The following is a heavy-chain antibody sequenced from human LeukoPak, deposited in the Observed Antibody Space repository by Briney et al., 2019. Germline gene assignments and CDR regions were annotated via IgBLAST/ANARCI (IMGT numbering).Heavy chain of an antibody. J-gene: IGHJ4*02. Sequence: GASVKVSCKASGYTFSRYYMHWVRQAPGQGLEWMGIINPRGGSTSYAQRFQGRVTMTSDTSTNTVYMELSSLRSEDTAVYYCARAPEWLPLDYWGQGTLVTVSS. CDR3: ARAPEWLPLDY. V-gene: IGHV1-46*01. CDR2: INPRGGST. D-gene: IGHD3-3*01. CDR1: GYTFSRYY.